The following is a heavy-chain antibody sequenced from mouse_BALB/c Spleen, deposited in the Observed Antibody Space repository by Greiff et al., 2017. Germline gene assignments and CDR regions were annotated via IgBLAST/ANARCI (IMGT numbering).Heavy chain of an antibody. CDR2: ILPGSGST. CDR3: ARSIYYYGRRGYYAMDY. D-gene: IGHD1-1*01. V-gene: IGHV1-9*01. Sequence: VQLQQSGAELMKPGASVKISCKATGYTFSSYWIEWVKQRPGHGLEWIGEILPGSGSTNYNEKFKGKATFTADTTSNTAYMQLSSLTTEDSAVYYCARSIYYYGRRGYYAMDYWGPGTSVTVSS. CDR1: GYTFSSYW. J-gene: IGHJ4*01.